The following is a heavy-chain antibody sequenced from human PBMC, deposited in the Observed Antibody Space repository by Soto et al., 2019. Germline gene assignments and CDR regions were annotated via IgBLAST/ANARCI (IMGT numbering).Heavy chain of an antibody. CDR1: CGSFIGYY. CDR3: ARKGKGYLPTAVNWFDP. D-gene: IGHD3-22*01. V-gene: IGHV4-34*01. CDR2: INHSGST. Sequence: PSATLSLTGAVYCGSFIGYYWMWIRQPPGEGLEWIGEINHSGSTNYNPSLKSRVTISVDTSKNQFSLKLSSVTAADTAVYYCARKGKGYLPTAVNWFDPWGQGTLVTVSS. J-gene: IGHJ5*02.